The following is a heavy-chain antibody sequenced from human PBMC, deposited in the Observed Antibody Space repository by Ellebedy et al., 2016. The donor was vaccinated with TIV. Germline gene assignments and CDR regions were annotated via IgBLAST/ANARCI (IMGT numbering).Heavy chain of an antibody. J-gene: IGHJ4*02. CDR3: ARLEGVAGTFDY. D-gene: IGHD6-19*01. CDR1: GYTFTGYY. CDR2: INPNSGGT. V-gene: IGHV1-2*02. Sequence: ASVKVSCKVSGYTFTGYYMHWVRQAPGQGLEWMGWINPNSGGTNYAQKFQGRVTMTRDTSISTAYMELSRLRSDDTAMYYCARLEGVAGTFDYWGQGTLVTVSS.